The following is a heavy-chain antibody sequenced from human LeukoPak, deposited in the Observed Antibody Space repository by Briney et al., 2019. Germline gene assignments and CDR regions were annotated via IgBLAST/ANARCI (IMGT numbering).Heavy chain of an antibody. CDR3: ARDSPHRKDIVATRIDY. V-gene: IGHV1-18*01. Sequence: ASVKVSCKASGYTFTSYGISWVRQAPGQGLEWMGWISAYNGNTNYAQKHQGRVTMTTDTATSTAYMELRSLRSDDTAVYYCARDSPHRKDIVATRIDYWGQGTLVTVSS. D-gene: IGHD5-12*01. CDR1: GYTFTSYG. CDR2: ISAYNGNT. J-gene: IGHJ4*02.